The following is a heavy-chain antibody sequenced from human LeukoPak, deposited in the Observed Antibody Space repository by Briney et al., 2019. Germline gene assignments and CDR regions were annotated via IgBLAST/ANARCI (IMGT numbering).Heavy chain of an antibody. J-gene: IGHJ3*02. CDR2: IYPGDSDT. V-gene: IGHV5-51*01. D-gene: IGHD3-22*01. CDR1: GYSFTSYW. CDR3: ARERSSGYYTEDAFDI. Sequence: GEALKISYKASGYSFTSYWIGWVRQMPEKGVERMGIIYPGDSDTRYSPSFQGQVTISADKSISTAYLQWSSLKASDTAMYYCARERSSGYYTEDAFDIWGQGTMVTVSS.